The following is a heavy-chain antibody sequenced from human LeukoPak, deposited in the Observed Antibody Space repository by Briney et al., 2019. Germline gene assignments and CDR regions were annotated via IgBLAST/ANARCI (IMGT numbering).Heavy chain of an antibody. CDR3: ARRPFKYYDILTGSYRSVFDY. V-gene: IGHV1-8*01. Sequence: ASVKVSCKASGYTFTSYDINWVRQATGQGLEWMGWMNPDTGNTGYAQKFQGRVTMTRNTSISTAYMELSSLKSEDTAVYYCARRPFKYYDILTGSYRSVFDYWGQGTLVTVSS. D-gene: IGHD3-9*01. J-gene: IGHJ4*02. CDR2: MNPDTGNT. CDR1: GYTFTSYD.